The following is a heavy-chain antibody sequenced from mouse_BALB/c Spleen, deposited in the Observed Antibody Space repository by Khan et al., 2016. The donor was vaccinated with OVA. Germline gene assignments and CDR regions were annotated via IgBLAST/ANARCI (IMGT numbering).Heavy chain of an antibody. J-gene: IGHJ3*01. Sequence: VQLQESGAELVKPGASVKLSCKTSGYTFTSYWIQWVKQRPGQGLGWIGQIFPGTGTTYYNENFKGKATLTVDTSSSTAYMQLSSLTSEDSAVYCCARGYFGNYEFAYWGQGTLVTVSP. CDR3: ARGYFGNYEFAY. D-gene: IGHD2-1*01. CDR1: GYTFTSYW. CDR2: IFPGTGTT. V-gene: IGHV1S132*01.